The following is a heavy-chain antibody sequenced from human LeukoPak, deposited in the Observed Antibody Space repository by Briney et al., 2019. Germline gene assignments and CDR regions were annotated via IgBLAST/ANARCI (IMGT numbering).Heavy chain of an antibody. CDR2: ISSSSSTI. Sequence: PGGSLRLSCAASGFTFSDYYMSWIRQAPGKGLEWVSYISSSSSTIYYADSVKGRFTISRDNSKNTLYLQMNSLRAEDTAVYYCAKGRGWEASYYYYYMDVWGKGTTVTISS. D-gene: IGHD1-26*01. CDR1: GFTFSDYY. J-gene: IGHJ6*03. CDR3: AKGRGWEASYYYYYMDV. V-gene: IGHV3-11*04.